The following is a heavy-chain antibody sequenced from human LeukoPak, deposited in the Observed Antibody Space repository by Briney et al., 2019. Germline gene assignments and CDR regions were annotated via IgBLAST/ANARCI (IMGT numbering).Heavy chain of an antibody. CDR1: GFAFGSYW. J-gene: IGHJ4*02. V-gene: IGHV3-74*03. D-gene: IGHD2-8*01. CDR3: ARDWGLGYCTNGVCYPSGPFDY. CDR2: VDTDGSST. Sequence: GGSLRLSCSASGFAFGSYWMHWVRQVPGKGLEWLSRVDTDGSSTTYAVSVRGRFTISRDNAKNTLYLQMNSLRAEDRAVYYCARDWGLGYCTNGVCYPSGPFDYWGQGTLVTVSS.